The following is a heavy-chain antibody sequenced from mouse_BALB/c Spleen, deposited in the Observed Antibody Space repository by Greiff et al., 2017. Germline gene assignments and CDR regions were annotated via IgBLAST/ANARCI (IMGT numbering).Heavy chain of an antibody. CDR2: ILPGSGST. CDR1: GYTFSSYW. V-gene: IGHV1-9*01. Sequence: VQLQQSGAELMKPGASVKISCKATGYTFSSYWIEWVKQRPGHGLEWIGEILPGSGSTNYNEKFKGKATFTADTSSNTAYMQLSSLTSEDSAVYYCASYGNYVGAFAYWGQGTLVTVSA. CDR3: ASYGNYVGAFAY. D-gene: IGHD2-1*01. J-gene: IGHJ3*01.